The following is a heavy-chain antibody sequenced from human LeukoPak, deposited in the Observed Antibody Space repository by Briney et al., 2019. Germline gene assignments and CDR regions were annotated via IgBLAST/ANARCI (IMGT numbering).Heavy chain of an antibody. D-gene: IGHD1-1*01. Sequence: PGGSLRLSCAASGFTFRAHSMHWVRQAPGKGLEWVAFTSYDGSKKYYGDSVKGRFTISRDNSKNTLYLQMNSLRPEDTAVYYCAKEGNDGSFDYWGQGTLVTVSS. CDR2: TSYDGSKK. CDR1: GFTFRAHS. J-gene: IGHJ4*02. CDR3: AKEGNDGSFDY. V-gene: IGHV3-30-3*01.